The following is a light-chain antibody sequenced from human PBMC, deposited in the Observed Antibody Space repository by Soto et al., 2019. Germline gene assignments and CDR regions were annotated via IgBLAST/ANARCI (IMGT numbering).Light chain of an antibody. CDR1: SSDVGGYNY. J-gene: IGLJ1*01. CDR2: EVN. Sequence: QSALTQLPSASVAPGQSVTISCTGTSSDVGGYNYVSWYQQHPGKVPKLMVYEVNKRPSGVPDRFCGSKSGNKASLTVSGLQAEDEADYYCTSYAGGNNVFGTGTKLTLL. V-gene: IGLV2-8*01. CDR3: TSYAGGNNV.